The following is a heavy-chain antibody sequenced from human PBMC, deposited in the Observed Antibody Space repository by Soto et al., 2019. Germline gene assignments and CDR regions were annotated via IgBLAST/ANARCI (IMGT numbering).Heavy chain of an antibody. D-gene: IGHD4-17*01. CDR3: ARDRKGTTSPRYNGFDP. CDR1: GGSISSADYY. CDR2: IYYSGST. V-gene: IGHV4-30-4*01. Sequence: QVQLQESGPGLVKPSQTLSLTCTVSGGSISSADYYWSWIRQPPGKGLEWIGYIYYSGSTYYNPSLKRRVTISVDTSKNQFSLNLSSVIAADTAVYYCARDRKGTTSPRYNGFDPWGQGTLVTVSS. J-gene: IGHJ5*02.